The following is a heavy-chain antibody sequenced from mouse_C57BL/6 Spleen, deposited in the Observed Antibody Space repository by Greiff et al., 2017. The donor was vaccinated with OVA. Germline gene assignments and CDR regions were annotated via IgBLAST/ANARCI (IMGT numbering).Heavy chain of an antibody. CDR3: ARVGSSLYYYAMDY. V-gene: IGHV5-17*01. Sequence: EVKLMASGGGLVKPGGSLQLSCAASGFTFSDYGMHWVRQATEKGLEWVAYISSGSSTIYYADTVKGRFTISRDNAKNTLFLQMTSLRSEDTAMYYCARVGSSLYYYAMDYWGQGTSVTVSS. J-gene: IGHJ4*01. CDR2: ISSGSSTI. D-gene: IGHD1-1*01. CDR1: GFTFSDYG.